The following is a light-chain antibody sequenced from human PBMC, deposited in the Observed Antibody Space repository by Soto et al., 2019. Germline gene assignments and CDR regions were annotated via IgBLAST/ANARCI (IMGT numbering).Light chain of an antibody. V-gene: IGLV2-14*01. Sequence: QSALTQPDSVSGSPGQSITISCTGTNTDVGGYNFVSWYQQHPGKAPKLMISEVANRPSGVSNRFSGSKSGNTASLTISGLQTEDEADYYCSSFTSSTTVVFGGGTKLTVL. J-gene: IGLJ2*01. CDR1: NTDVGGYNF. CDR2: EVA. CDR3: SSFTSSTTVV.